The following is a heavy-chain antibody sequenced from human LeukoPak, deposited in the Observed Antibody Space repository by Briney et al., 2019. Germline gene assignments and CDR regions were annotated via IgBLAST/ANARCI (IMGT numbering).Heavy chain of an antibody. CDR3: ARERSNYSSGWFSYYYYGMDV. CDR1: GFTFSSYA. Sequence: GGSLRLSCAASGFTFSSYAMHWVRQAPGKGLEWVAVISYDGSNKYYADSVKGRFTISRDNSKNTLYLQMNSLRAEDTAVYYCARERSNYSSGWFSYYYYGMDVWGQGTTVTVSS. V-gene: IGHV3-30-3*01. J-gene: IGHJ6*02. D-gene: IGHD6-19*01. CDR2: ISYDGSNK.